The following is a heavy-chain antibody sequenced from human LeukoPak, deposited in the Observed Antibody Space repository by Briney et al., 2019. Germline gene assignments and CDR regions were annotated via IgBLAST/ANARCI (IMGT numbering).Heavy chain of an antibody. J-gene: IGHJ4*02. Sequence: GESLKISCRGSGYSFANYWIAWVRQMPGKGLEWMGLIYPGDSDTTYSPSLQGQVTISVDKSISTAYLQWSSLKASDTAMYYCARPYYSDSSGYYFDYWGQGTLVTVSS. D-gene: IGHD3-22*01. CDR1: GYSFANYW. V-gene: IGHV5-51*01. CDR2: IYPGDSDT. CDR3: ARPYYSDSSGYYFDY.